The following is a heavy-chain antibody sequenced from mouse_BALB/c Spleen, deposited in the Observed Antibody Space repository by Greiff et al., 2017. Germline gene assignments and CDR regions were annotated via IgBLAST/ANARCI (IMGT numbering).Heavy chain of an antibody. J-gene: IGHJ3*01. D-gene: IGHD2-3*01. Sequence: LKQPGSELVRPGASVKLSCKASGYTFTSYWMHWVKQRPGQGLEWIGNIYPGSGSTNYDEKFKSKATLTVDTSSSTAYMQLSSLTSEDSAVYYCTRGIYDGYYSFAYWGQGTLVTVSA. CDR2: IYPGSGST. CDR1: GYTFTSYW. CDR3: TRGIYDGYYSFAY. V-gene: IGHV1S22*01.